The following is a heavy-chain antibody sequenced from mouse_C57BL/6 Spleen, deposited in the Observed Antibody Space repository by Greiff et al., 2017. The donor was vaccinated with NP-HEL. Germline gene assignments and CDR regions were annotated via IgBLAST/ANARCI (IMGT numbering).Heavy chain of an antibody. D-gene: IGHD3-2*02. Sequence: QVQLQQSGAELVMPGASVKLSCKASGYTFTSYWMHWVKQRPGQGLEWIGEIDPSDSYTNYNQKFKGKSTLTVDKSSSTAYMQLSSLTSEDSAVYYCARGSGYPYYAMDYWGQGTSVTVSS. J-gene: IGHJ4*01. CDR3: ARGSGYPYYAMDY. V-gene: IGHV1-69*01. CDR2: IDPSDSYT. CDR1: GYTFTSYW.